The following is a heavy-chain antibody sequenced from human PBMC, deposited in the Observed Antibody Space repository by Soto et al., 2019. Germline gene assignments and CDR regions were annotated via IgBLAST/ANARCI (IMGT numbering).Heavy chain of an antibody. V-gene: IGHV3-23*01. J-gene: IGHJ4*02. Sequence: EVQLLESGGGLVQPGGSLRLSCTASGFTFNRHAMTWVRQAPGKGLEWVSGLSDSGGSIYYADSVKGRFTISRDNSMNTLYLQMNTLRAAEPAVYYCAKVSSAWYAGFFDLWGQGTLVTVSS. D-gene: IGHD2-8*01. CDR1: GFTFNRHA. CDR3: AKVSSAWYAGFFDL. CDR2: LSDSGGSI.